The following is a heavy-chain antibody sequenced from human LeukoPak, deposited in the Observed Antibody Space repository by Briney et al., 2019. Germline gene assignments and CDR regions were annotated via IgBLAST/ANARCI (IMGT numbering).Heavy chain of an antibody. CDR1: GFTFSSYW. V-gene: IGHV3-74*01. CDR3: AKESESWAFDI. CDR2: INTDGSST. Sequence: PGGSLRLSCAASGFTFSSYWMHWVRQAPGKGLVWVSRINTDGSSTSYADSVKGRFTISRDNAKNTLYLQMNSLRAEDTAVYYCAKESESWAFDIWGQGTMVTVSS. J-gene: IGHJ3*02.